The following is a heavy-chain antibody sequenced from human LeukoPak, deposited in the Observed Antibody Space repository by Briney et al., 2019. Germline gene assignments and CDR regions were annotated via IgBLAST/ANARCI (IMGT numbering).Heavy chain of an antibody. V-gene: IGHV1-2*06. D-gene: IGHD3-9*01. CDR1: GYIFTGYY. CDR2: INPNSGGT. J-gene: IGHJ4*02. CDR3: FALRYFDWLMVFDY. Sequence: ASVKVSCKASGYIFTGYYMHWVRQAPGQGVEWMGRINPNSGGTNYAQKFQGRVTMNRDTSISTAYMELSRLRSDDTAVYYCFALRYFDWLMVFDYWGQGTLVTVSS.